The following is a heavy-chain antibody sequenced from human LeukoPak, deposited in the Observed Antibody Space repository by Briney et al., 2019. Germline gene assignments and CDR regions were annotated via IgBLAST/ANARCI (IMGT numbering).Heavy chain of an antibody. CDR2: IYHSGSI. J-gene: IGHJ3*02. Sequence: SETLSLTCAVSGYSISSGYYWGWIRQPPGKGLEWIGSIYHSGSIYYNPSLKSRVTISVDTSKNQFSLKLSSVTAADTAVYYCARRWYYYDSSGPRPRNAFDIWGQGTMVTVSS. V-gene: IGHV4-38-2*01. CDR3: ARRWYYYDSSGPRPRNAFDI. D-gene: IGHD3-22*01. CDR1: GYSISSGYY.